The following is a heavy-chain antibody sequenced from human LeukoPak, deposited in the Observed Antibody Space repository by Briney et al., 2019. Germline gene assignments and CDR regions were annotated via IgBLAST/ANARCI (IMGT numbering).Heavy chain of an antibody. CDR3: ARVHGDTAMVSGYYYYYYYMDV. D-gene: IGHD5-18*01. V-gene: IGHV4-34*01. CDR2: INHSGST. CDR1: GVSFSGYY. J-gene: IGHJ6*03. Sequence: SETLSLTCAVYGVSFSGYYWSWIRQPPGKGLEWIGEINHSGSTNYNPSLKSRVTISVDTTKKQFSLKLSSVTAADTAVYYCARVHGDTAMVSGYYYYYYYMDVWGKGTTVTISS.